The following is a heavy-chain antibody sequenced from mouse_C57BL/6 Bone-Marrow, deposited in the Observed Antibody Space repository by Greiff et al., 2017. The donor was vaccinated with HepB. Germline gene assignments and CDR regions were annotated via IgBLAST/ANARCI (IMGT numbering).Heavy chain of an antibody. D-gene: IGHD2-4*01. CDR1: GYTFTSYW. CDR2: IHPNSGST. J-gene: IGHJ2*01. V-gene: IGHV1-64*01. CDR3: ARWDDYDY. Sequence: QVQLQQPGAELVKPGASVKLSCKASGYTFTSYWMHWVKQRPGQGLEWIGMIHPNSGSTNYNEKFKGKATLTADKSSSTAYMELRSLTSEDSAVYFCARWDDYDYWGQGTTLTVSS.